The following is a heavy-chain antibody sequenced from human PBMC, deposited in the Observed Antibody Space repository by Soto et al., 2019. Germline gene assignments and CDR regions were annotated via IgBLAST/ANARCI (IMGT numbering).Heavy chain of an antibody. Sequence: SETLSLTCTVSGGSISSYYWSWIRQPPGKGLEWIGYIYYSGSTNYNPSLKSRVTISVDTSKNQFSLKLSSVTAADTAVYYCARLRTSGPLWFGELLIWGDPWGQGTLVTVS. J-gene: IGHJ5*02. D-gene: IGHD3-10*01. CDR3: ARLRTSGPLWFGELLIWGDP. V-gene: IGHV4-59*08. CDR1: GGSISSYY. CDR2: IYYSGST.